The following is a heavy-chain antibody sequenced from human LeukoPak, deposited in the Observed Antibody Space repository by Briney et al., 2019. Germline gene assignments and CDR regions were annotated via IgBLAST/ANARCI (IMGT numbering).Heavy chain of an antibody. V-gene: IGHV1-24*01. CDR1: GYTLTELS. Sequence: ASVKVSCKVSGYTLTELSMHWVRQAPGKGLEWMGGFDPEDGETIYAQKFQGRVTMTEDTSTDTAYMELSSLRSEDTAVYYCATDRGYCSSTSCSYWYFDLWGRGTLVTVSS. J-gene: IGHJ2*01. CDR2: FDPEDGET. D-gene: IGHD2-2*01. CDR3: ATDRGYCSSTSCSYWYFDL.